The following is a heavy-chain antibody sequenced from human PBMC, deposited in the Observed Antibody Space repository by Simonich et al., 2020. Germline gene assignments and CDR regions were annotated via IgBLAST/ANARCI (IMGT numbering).Heavy chain of an antibody. CDR2: VSAHTSNT. D-gene: IGHD2-15*01. V-gene: IGHV1-18*01. CDR1: GYTFTSYG. J-gene: IGHJ4*02. CDR3: ARASRGTWWYYYFDY. Sequence: QVQLVQSGAEVKKPEASVKVSCKASGYTFTSYGISWVRQAPGQGREWMGTVSAHTSNTNYANKLQDRVPMTTDTSTSTAYMEPRSLRSDDTAVYYCARASRGTWWYYYFDYWGQGTLVTVSS.